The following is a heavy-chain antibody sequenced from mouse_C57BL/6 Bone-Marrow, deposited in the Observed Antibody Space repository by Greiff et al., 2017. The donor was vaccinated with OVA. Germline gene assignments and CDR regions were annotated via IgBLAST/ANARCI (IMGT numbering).Heavy chain of an antibody. CDR3: ARSGYGLDY. CDR2: IDPSDSYT. D-gene: IGHD3-1*01. CDR1: GYTFTSYW. Sequence: QVQLKQPGAELVMPGASVKLSCKASGYTFTSYWMHWVKQRPGQGLEWIGEIDPSDSYTNYNQKFKGKSTLTVDKSSSTAYMQLSSLTSEDSAVYYCARSGYGLDYWGQGTTRTVSS. J-gene: IGHJ2*01. V-gene: IGHV1-69*01.